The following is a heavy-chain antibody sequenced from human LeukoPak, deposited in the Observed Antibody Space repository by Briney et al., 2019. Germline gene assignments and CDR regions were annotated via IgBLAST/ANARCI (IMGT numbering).Heavy chain of an antibody. V-gene: IGHV1-69*05. CDR3: ARDGEMSQGIDP. J-gene: IGHJ5*02. D-gene: IGHD5-24*01. CDR2: IIPIFGTA. CDR1: GGTFSSYA. Sequence: SVKISCKASGGTFSSYAISWVRQAPGQGLEWMGGIIPIFGTANYAQKFQGRVTITTDESTSTAYMELSSLRSEDTAVYYCARDGEMSQGIDPWGQGTLVTVAS.